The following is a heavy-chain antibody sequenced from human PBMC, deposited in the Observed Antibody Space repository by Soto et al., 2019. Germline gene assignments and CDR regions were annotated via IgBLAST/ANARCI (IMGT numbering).Heavy chain of an antibody. Sequence: PVGSLRLSCAASGFTFSDYAMTWVRQAPGKGLEWISTISDSGVSTYYADSVKGRFIISRDNSKSTLYLQMSSLGAEDTALYYCATWHLREHAYDIWGQGTMVTVSS. CDR2: ISDSGVST. CDR3: ATWHLREHAYDI. J-gene: IGHJ3*02. CDR1: GFTFSDYA. D-gene: IGHD5-12*01. V-gene: IGHV3-23*01.